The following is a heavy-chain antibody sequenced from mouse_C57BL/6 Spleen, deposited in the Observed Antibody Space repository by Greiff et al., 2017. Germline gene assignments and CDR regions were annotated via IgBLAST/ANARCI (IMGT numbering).Heavy chain of an antibody. CDR1: GFSFNTYA. CDR2: IRSKSNNYAT. V-gene: IGHV10-1*01. D-gene: IGHD1-1*01. J-gene: IGHJ4*01. Sequence: EVQLVESGGGLVQPKGSLKLSCAASGFSFNTYAMNWVRQAPGKGLEWVARIRSKSNNYATYYADSVKDRFTISRDDSESMLYLQMNNLKTEDTAMYYCVRSYYGSSHYAMDYWGQGTSVTVSS. CDR3: VRSYYGSSHYAMDY.